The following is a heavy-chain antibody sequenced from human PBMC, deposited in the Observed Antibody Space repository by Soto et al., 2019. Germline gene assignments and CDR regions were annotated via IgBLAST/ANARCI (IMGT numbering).Heavy chain of an antibody. V-gene: IGHV1-69*13. CDR3: ARGRPFGSGHYDMDV. CDR1: GGTFSSCG. D-gene: IGHD3-10*01. Sequence: ASVKVSCKASGGTFSSCGISWVRQAPGQGLEWMGGISPMFGTTNYAQKFQGRVTITADESTSTAYMELSSLRSEDTAVYFCARGRPFGSGHYDMDVWGQGTTVTVSS. CDR2: ISPMFGTT. J-gene: IGHJ6*02.